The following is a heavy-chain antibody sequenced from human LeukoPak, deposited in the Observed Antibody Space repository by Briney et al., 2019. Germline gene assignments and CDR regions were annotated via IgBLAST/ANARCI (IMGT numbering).Heavy chain of an antibody. D-gene: IGHD3-22*01. CDR2: IYYSGSN. CDR3: AKRDDSGGNLVDL. J-gene: IGHJ4*02. Sequence: SETLSLTCTVSGGSIRSGSHYWAWIRQPPGKGLEWIGSIYYSGSNYYDPSLENRVTISIDTSKNHFSLQLSSLSAADTSVYYCAKRDDSGGNLVDLWGQGTLVTVS. V-gene: IGHV4-39*02. CDR1: GGSIRSGSHY.